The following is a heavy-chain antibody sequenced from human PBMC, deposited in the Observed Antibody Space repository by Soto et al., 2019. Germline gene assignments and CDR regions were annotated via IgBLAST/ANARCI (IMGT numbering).Heavy chain of an antibody. D-gene: IGHD3-22*01. CDR1: GGTFSSYA. CDR2: IIPIFGTA. CDR3: ARASYYYDSSGYYRPNHFDY. J-gene: IGHJ4*02. Sequence: ASVKVSCKASGGTFSSYAISWVRQAPGQGLEWMGGIIPIFGTANYAQKFQGRVTITADESTSTAYMELSSLRSEDTAVYYCARASYYYDSSGYYRPNHFDYWGQGTLVTVSS. V-gene: IGHV1-69*13.